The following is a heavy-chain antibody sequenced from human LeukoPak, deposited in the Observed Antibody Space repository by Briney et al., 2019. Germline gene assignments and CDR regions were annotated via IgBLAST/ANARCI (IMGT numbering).Heavy chain of an antibody. CDR1: GFTFSSYS. CDR2: ISSSSSYI. V-gene: IGHV3-21*01. D-gene: IGHD2-2*02. Sequence: GGSLRLSCAASGFTFSSYSMNWVRQAPGNGLEGVSSISSSSSYIDYADSVKGRFTISRDNAKTSLYLQMNSLRAEDTAVYYCARARRGYCSSTSCFTLDYWGQGTLVTVSS. CDR3: ARARRGYCSSTSCFTLDY. J-gene: IGHJ4*02.